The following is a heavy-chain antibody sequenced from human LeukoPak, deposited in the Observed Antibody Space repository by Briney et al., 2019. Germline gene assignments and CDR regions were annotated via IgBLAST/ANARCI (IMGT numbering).Heavy chain of an antibody. CDR3: ARVGQRWYGDRHYYYYGMDV. V-gene: IGHV3-23*01. D-gene: IGHD4-17*01. CDR2: ISGSGGST. J-gene: IGHJ6*02. Sequence: PGGSLRLSCAASGFTFSSYAMSWVRQAPGKGLEWVSAISGSGGSTYYADSVKGRFTISRDNSKNTLYLQMNSLRAEDTAVYYCARVGQRWYGDRHYYYYGMDVWGQGTTVTVSS. CDR1: GFTFSSYA.